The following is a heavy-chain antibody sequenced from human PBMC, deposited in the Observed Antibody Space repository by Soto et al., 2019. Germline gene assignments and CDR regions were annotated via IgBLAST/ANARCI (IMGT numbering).Heavy chain of an antibody. V-gene: IGHV3-13*01. CDR1: GFTFSSYD. J-gene: IGHJ6*03. CDR3: ARALRGYCSSTSCYNYYYYYMDV. CDR2: IGTAGDT. D-gene: IGHD2-2*02. Sequence: GSLRLSCAASGFTFSSYDMHWVRQATGKGLEWVSAIGTAGDTYYPGSVKGRFTISRENAKNSLYLQMNSLRAGDTAVYYCARALRGYCSSTSCYNYYYYYMDVWGKGTTVTVSS.